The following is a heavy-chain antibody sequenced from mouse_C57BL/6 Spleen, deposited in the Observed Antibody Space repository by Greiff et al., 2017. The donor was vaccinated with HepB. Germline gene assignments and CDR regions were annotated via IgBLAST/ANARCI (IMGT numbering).Heavy chain of an antibody. D-gene: IGHD2-3*01. CDR2: INPGSGGT. CDR3: ARGRGIYEGFAY. CDR1: GYAFTNYL. V-gene: IGHV1-54*01. Sequence: QVQLQQSGAELVRPGTSVKVSCKASGYAFTNYLIEWVKQRPGQGLEWIGVINPGSGGTNYNEKFKGKATLTADKSSSTAYMQLSSLTSEDSAVYFCARGRGIYEGFAYWGQGTLVTVSA. J-gene: IGHJ3*01.